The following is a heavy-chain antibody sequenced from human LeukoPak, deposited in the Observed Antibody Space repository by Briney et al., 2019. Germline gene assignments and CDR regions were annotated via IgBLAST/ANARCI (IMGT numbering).Heavy chain of an antibody. CDR2: IIPILGIA. V-gene: IGHV1-69*04. Sequence: SVKVSCKASGGTFSSYAISWVRQAPGQGLEWMGSIIPILGIANYAQKFQGRVTITADKSTSTAYMELSSLRSEDTAVYYCARYARDPGSYFDYWGQGTLVTVSS. CDR1: GGTFSSYA. J-gene: IGHJ4*02. CDR3: ARYARDPGSYFDY. D-gene: IGHD1-26*01.